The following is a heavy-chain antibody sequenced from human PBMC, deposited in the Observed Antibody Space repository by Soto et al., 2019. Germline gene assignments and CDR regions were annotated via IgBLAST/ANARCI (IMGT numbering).Heavy chain of an antibody. D-gene: IGHD2-15*01. CDR3: ARDIVARFGPSFDS. J-gene: IGHJ4*01. CDR1: GGSVNSGFYY. V-gene: IGHV4-61*01. CDR2: IYYNGNT. Sequence: QVQVQESGPGLVKPSETLSLSSTVSGGSVNSGFYYWTWIRQPPGKRLEWIGYIYYNGNTSYTPSLKSRVTMSVDTSKNQFSLRLSSVTAADTAVYYCARDIVARFGPSFDSWGHGALVTVSS.